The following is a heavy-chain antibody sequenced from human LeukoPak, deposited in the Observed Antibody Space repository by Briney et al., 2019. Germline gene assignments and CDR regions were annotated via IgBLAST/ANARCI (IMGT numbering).Heavy chain of an antibody. D-gene: IGHD1-26*01. J-gene: IGHJ4*02. Sequence: SETLSLTCTVSGGSVSSGDYYWTWIRQPPGKGLEWIGYIYSRGSAYSAPSLKNRVTISLDTSKNQFSLKLSSVTAADTAIYYCAKRGGVEYWGQGALVTVPS. CDR1: GGSVSSGDYY. V-gene: IGHV4-61*08. CDR3: AKRGGVEY. CDR2: IYSRGSA.